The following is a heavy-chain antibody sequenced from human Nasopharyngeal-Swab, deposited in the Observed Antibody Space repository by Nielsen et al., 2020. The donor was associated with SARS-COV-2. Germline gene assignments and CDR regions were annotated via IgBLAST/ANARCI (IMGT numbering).Heavy chain of an antibody. CDR1: GFIFSTYT. CDR3: ARDASSSTSADY. V-gene: IGHV3-23*01. J-gene: IGHJ4*02. D-gene: IGHD2-2*01. Sequence: GESLKISCAASGFIFSTYTMNWVRQAPGKGLEWVSGIVGGDNTFYSDSVKGRFTISRDNSKSTLYLQMNSLRAEDTAVYYCARDASSSTSADYWGQGTLVTVSS. CDR2: IVGGDNT.